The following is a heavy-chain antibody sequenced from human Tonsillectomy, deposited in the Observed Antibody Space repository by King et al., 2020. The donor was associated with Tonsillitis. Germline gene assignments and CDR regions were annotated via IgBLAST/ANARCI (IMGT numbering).Heavy chain of an antibody. CDR3: ARVSGGDPLDY. Sequence: VQLVESGGGLVKPGGSLRLSCAASGFTFSDYYMNWIRQAPVKGREWVSYISSGGVTIYYADSVMGRFTISRDNAKNSLYLQMNNLRAEDTAVYYCARVSGGDPLDYWGQGTLVTVSS. CDR1: GFTFSDYY. CDR2: ISSGGVTI. D-gene: IGHD3-16*01. V-gene: IGHV3-11*01. J-gene: IGHJ4*02.